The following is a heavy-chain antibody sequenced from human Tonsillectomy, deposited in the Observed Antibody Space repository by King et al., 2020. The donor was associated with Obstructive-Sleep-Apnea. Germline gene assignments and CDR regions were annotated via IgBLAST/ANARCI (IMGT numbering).Heavy chain of an antibody. CDR2: ISSSSSYI. Sequence: VQLVESGGGLVKPGGSLRLSCAASGFTFSSYSMNWVRQAPGKGLEWVSSISSSSSYIYYADSVKGRFTISRDNAKNSLYLQMNNLRAEDTAVYYCARDVVLMVYDYWGQGTLVSVSS. D-gene: IGHD2-8*01. V-gene: IGHV3-21*01. CDR1: GFTFSSYS. J-gene: IGHJ4*02. CDR3: ARDVVLMVYDY.